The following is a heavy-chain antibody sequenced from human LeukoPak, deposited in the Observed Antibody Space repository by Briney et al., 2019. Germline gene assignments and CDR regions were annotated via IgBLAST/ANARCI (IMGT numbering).Heavy chain of an antibody. CDR1: GFTVSSNY. CDR3: ARDLPYGSLDY. V-gene: IGHV3-66*01. D-gene: IGHD4-17*01. J-gene: IGHJ4*02. Sequence: AGGSLRLSCAASGFTVSSNYMSWVRQAPGKGLEWVSVIYSGGSTYYADSVKGRFTISRDNSKNTLYLQMNSLRAEDTAVYYCARDLPYGSLDYWGQGTLVTVSS. CDR2: IYSGGST.